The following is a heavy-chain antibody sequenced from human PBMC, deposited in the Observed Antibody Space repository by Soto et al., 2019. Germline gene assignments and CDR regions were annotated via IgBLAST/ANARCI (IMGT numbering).Heavy chain of an antibody. J-gene: IGHJ5*02. D-gene: IGHD3-16*01. V-gene: IGHV3-30*01. Sequence: VAVISYDGSNKYYADSVKGRFTISRDNSKNTLYLQMNSLRAEDTAVYYCARDRSYGIDVWFDPWGQGTLVTVSS. CDR2: ISYDGSNK. CDR3: ARDRSYGIDVWFDP.